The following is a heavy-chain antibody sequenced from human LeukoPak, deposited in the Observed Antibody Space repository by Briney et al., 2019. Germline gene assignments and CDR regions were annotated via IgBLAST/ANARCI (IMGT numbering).Heavy chain of an antibody. Sequence: SGGSLRLSCAASGFTFSSYGMHWVRQAPGKGLEWVAVISYDGSNKYYADSVKGRFTISRDNSKNTLYLQMNSLRAEDTAVYYCAKAGPRPEYYDFWSGYHYLDYWGQGTLVTVSS. CDR3: AKAGPRPEYYDFWSGYHYLDY. J-gene: IGHJ4*02. D-gene: IGHD3-3*01. CDR2: ISYDGSNK. V-gene: IGHV3-30*18. CDR1: GFTFSSYG.